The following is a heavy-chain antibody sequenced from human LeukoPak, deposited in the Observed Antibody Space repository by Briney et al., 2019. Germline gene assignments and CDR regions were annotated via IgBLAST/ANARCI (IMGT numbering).Heavy chain of an antibody. D-gene: IGHD3-3*01. CDR3: ARASETFWSGYFYFDY. J-gene: IGHJ4*02. CDR1: DGSITNYD. V-gene: IGHV4-59*01. Sequence: PSETLSLTCTVSDGSITNYDWSWVRQPPGKGLEFIGHVHYSGTTNYNPSLRSRVTISVDTSKNQFSLKLSSVTAADTAVYYCARASETFWSGYFYFDYWGQGTLVTVSS. CDR2: VHYSGTT.